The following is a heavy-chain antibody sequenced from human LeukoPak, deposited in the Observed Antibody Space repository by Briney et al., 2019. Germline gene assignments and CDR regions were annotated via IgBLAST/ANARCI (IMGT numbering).Heavy chain of an antibody. V-gene: IGHV3-9*01. D-gene: IGHD6-13*01. CDR2: ISWNSGSI. J-gene: IGHJ4*02. CDR3: AKDISVAAAEGGDFDY. CDR1: GFTFDDYA. Sequence: GGSLRLSCAASGFTFDDYAMYWVRQAPGKGLEWVSGISWNSGSINYADSVKGRFTISKDNAKNSLYLQMNSLRPEDTALYYCAKDISVAAAEGGDFDYLGQGTLVTVSS.